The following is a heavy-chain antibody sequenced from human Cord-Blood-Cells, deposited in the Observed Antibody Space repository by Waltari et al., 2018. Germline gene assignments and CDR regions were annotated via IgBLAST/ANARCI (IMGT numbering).Heavy chain of an antibody. Sequence: QVQLVESGGGVVQPGRSLRLSCAASGFTFSSYAMHWVRQAPGKGLEWVAVKSDDGSNKYYADSVKGRFTISRDNSKNTLYLQMNSLRAEDTAVYYCARSAGTKDFDYWGQGTLVTVSS. D-gene: IGHD3-10*01. CDR1: GFTFSSYA. J-gene: IGHJ4*02. CDR2: KSDDGSNK. V-gene: IGHV3-30-3*01. CDR3: ARSAGTKDFDY.